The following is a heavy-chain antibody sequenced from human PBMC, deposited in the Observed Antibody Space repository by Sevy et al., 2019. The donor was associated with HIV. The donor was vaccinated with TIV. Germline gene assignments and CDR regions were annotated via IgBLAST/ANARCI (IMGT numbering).Heavy chain of an antibody. V-gene: IGHV3-11*01. J-gene: IGHJ5*02. CDR3: ARDKESLWFGELGGFDP. CDR2: ISSSGSTI. D-gene: IGHD3-10*01. Sequence: GGSLRLSCAASGFTFSDYYMSWIRQAPGKGLEWVSYISSSGSTIYYADSVKGRFTISRDNAKNSLYLQMNSLRAEDTAVDYCARDKESLWFGELGGFDPWGQGTLVTVSS. CDR1: GFTFSDYY.